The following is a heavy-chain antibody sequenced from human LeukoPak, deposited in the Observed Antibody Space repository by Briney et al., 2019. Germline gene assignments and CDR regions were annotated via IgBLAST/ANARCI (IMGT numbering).Heavy chain of an antibody. D-gene: IGHD4-11*01. CDR1: GYSLSTHA. CDR3: AKDDVADDYSNPANWFDP. J-gene: IGHJ5*02. V-gene: IGHV3-23*01. CDR2: ISCRGDST. Sequence: GGSLRLSCAASGYSLSTHAMSWVRQGPRAGLEWGSVISCRGDSTYYRDSLKGRFTISRDNSKNTLYPQMNSLRAEDTAVYYCAKDDVADDYSNPANWFDPWGQGTLVTVSS.